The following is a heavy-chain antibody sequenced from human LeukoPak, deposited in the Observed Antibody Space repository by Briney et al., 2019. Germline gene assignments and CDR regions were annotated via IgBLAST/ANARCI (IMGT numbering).Heavy chain of an antibody. CDR2: IQYDGGNT. CDR3: AKGGWTGYYPIFDS. Sequence: GGSLRLSCAAYGFTFSSYGMQWVRQAPGKGLEGLAFIQYDGGNTHYADSVKGRFSISRDNSKTTLYLQMNILRAEDTAVYYCAKGGWTGYYPIFDSWGHGTLVTVSS. CDR1: GFTFSSYG. V-gene: IGHV3-30*02. D-gene: IGHD3/OR15-3a*01. J-gene: IGHJ4*01.